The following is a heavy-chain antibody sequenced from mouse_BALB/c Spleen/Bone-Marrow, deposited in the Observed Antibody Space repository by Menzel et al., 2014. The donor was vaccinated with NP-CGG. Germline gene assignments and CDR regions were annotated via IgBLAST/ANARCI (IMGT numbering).Heavy chain of an antibody. D-gene: IGHD1-1*01. CDR1: GFTFSSFG. V-gene: IGHV5-17*02. CDR2: ISSGSSTI. CDR3: ASSPYGYFDY. Sequence: EVKLMESGGGLVQPEGSRKLSCAASGFTFSSFGMHWVRQAPEKGLEWVACISSGSSTIYYADTVKGRFTISRDNPKNTLFLQMTSLRSEDTAMYYCASSPYGYFDYWGQGTTLTVSS. J-gene: IGHJ2*01.